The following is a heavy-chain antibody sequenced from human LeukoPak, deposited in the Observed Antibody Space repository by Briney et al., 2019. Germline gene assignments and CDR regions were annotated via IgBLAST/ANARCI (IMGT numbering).Heavy chain of an antibody. Sequence: GRSLRLSCAAPGFTFSSYGMHWVRQAPGKGLEWVAVIWYDGSNKYYADSVKGRFTIPRDNSKNTLYLQMNSLRAEDTAVYYCARERTDSSGLIDYWGQGTLVTVSS. V-gene: IGHV3-33*01. D-gene: IGHD3-22*01. J-gene: IGHJ4*02. CDR2: IWYDGSNK. CDR3: ARERTDSSGLIDY. CDR1: GFTFSSYG.